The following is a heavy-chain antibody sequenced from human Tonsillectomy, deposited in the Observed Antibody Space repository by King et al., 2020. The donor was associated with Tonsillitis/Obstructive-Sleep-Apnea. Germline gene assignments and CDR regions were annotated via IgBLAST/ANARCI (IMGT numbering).Heavy chain of an antibody. V-gene: IGHV4-59*08. Sequence: VQLQESGPGLVKPSETLSLTCTVSGGSISSYYWSWIRQPPGKGLEWIGDIYYSGSTNYNPSLKSRVTISGDTSKKQFSLKLGSVTAADTAVYYCATQDTGSASFDYWGQGTLVTVSS. CDR1: GGSISSYY. CDR3: ATQDTGSASFDY. CDR2: IYYSGST. D-gene: IGHD1-26*01. J-gene: IGHJ4*02.